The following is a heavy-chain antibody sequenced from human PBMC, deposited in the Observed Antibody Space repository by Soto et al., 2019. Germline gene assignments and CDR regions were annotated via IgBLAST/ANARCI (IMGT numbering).Heavy chain of an antibody. CDR1: GYTFTSYA. CDR2: INAGNGNT. Sequence: VQLVQSGAEVKKPGASVKVSCKASGYTFTSYAMHWVRQAPGQRLEWMGWINAGNGNTKYSQKFQGRVTITRDTSASTAYMELSSLRSEDTAVYYCARQYSSGWYWGYWGQGTLVTVSS. D-gene: IGHD6-19*01. J-gene: IGHJ4*02. CDR3: ARQYSSGWYWGY. V-gene: IGHV1-3*01.